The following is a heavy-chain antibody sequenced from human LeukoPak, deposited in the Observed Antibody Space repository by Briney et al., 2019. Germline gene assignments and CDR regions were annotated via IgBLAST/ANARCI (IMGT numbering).Heavy chain of an antibody. J-gene: IGHJ5*02. CDR1: GFSFSDSV. D-gene: IGHD4-11*01. CDR3: ARDLSYSNYGDYPWFDP. Sequence: PGKSLRLSCVASGFSFSDSVIHWVRQAPGKGLEWVAVISHDVRTTYYADSVKGRFTISRDNSKNTLYLQMNSLRAEDTAVYYCARDLSYSNYGDYPWFDPWGQGTLVTVSS. V-gene: IGHV3-30*04. CDR2: ISHDVRTT.